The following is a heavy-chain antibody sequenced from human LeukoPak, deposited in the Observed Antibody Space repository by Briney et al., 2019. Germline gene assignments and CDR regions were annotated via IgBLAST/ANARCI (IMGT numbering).Heavy chain of an antibody. CDR2: IYYSGST. V-gene: IGHV4-39*07. CDR3: ARSQWLGIYDY. Sequence: SETLSLTCTVSGGSISSYYWGWIRQPPGKGLEWIGSIYYSGSTYYNPSLKSRVTISVDTSKNQFSLKLSSVTAADTAVYYCARSQWLGIYDYWGQGTLVTVSS. CDR1: GGSISSYY. D-gene: IGHD6-19*01. J-gene: IGHJ4*02.